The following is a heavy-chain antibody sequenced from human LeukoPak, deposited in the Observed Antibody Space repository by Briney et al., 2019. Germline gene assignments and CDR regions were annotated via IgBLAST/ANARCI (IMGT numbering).Heavy chain of an antibody. Sequence: GGSLRLSCAASGFTFSSYAMHWVRQAPGKGLEWVAVISYDGSNKYYADSAKGRFTISRDNSKNTLYLQMNSLRAEDTAVYYCARVRYCSSTSCFAYFDYWGQGTLVTVSS. J-gene: IGHJ4*02. D-gene: IGHD2-2*01. CDR1: GFTFSSYA. CDR2: ISYDGSNK. V-gene: IGHV3-30*04. CDR3: ARVRYCSSTSCFAYFDY.